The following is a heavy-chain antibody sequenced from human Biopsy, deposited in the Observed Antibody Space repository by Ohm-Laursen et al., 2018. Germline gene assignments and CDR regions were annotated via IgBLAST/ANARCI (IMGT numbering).Heavy chain of an antibody. D-gene: IGHD1-1*01. CDR2: ITTSGETT. V-gene: IGHV3-23*01. J-gene: IGHJ3*02. CDR3: AKFTGYTFPWDAFDM. CDR1: GFTFSTYW. Sequence: SLRLSCSASGFTFSTYWMTWVRQAPGKGLEWVSAITTSGETTYYTDPVKGRFTISRDNSKNTLYLQMTSLGADDTAIYYCAKFTGYTFPWDAFDMWGQGTMVTVSS.